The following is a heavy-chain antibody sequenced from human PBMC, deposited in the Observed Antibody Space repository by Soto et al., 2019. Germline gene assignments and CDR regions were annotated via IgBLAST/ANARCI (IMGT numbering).Heavy chain of an antibody. CDR2: ISGSGGHT. D-gene: IGHD2-8*01. CDR3: AKIEMGWFAH. CDR1: GFSFCSYA. Sequence: GGSLRLSCTGSGFSFCSYAMSWVRQAPGKGLEWVSTISGSGGHTYYADSVKGRFVVSRDNDKNTVYLHMSSLTGEDTAVYFCAKIEMGWFAHWGQGTQGTGFS. J-gene: IGHJ5*02. V-gene: IGHV3-23*01.